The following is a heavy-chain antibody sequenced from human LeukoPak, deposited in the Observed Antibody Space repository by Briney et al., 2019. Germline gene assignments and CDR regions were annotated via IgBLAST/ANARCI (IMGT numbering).Heavy chain of an antibody. CDR1: GYSFTSYW. CDR2: IYPGDSDT. CDR3: VRQKGGGSDPPYFDY. J-gene: IGHJ4*02. D-gene: IGHD2-15*01. Sequence: PGESLKISCKGSGYSFTSYWIGWVRQMPGKGLEWMGIIYPGDSDTRYSPSFQGQVTISADKSLNTAYLQWSSLKASDTAMYYCVRQKGGGSDPPYFDYWGQGTLVTVSS. V-gene: IGHV5-51*01.